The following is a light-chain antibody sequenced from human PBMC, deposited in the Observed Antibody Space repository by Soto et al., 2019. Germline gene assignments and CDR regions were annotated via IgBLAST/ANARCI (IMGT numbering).Light chain of an antibody. V-gene: IGKV3-11*01. CDR2: DAS. CDR1: QSVSSY. Sequence: ILFTQSPAPLSFSPGGKANPSCRASQSVSSYLAWYQQKPGQAPRLLIYDASNRATGIPARFSGSGSGTDFTLTISSLESEDFAVYYCQQRSNWPTFGQGTKV. CDR3: QQRSNWPT. J-gene: IGKJ1*01.